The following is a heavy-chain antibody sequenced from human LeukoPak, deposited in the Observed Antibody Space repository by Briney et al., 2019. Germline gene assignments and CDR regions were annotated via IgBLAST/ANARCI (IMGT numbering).Heavy chain of an antibody. V-gene: IGHV3-23*01. J-gene: IGHJ4*02. CDR1: GFTFSSYA. CDR3: AKDYSSGWSWFDY. CDR2: ISGSGAST. D-gene: IGHD6-19*01. Sequence: GGSLRLSCAASGFTFSSYAMSWVRQAPGKGLEWVSAISGSGASTYYADSVKGRFTISRDNSKNTLYLQMNSLRAEDTAVYYCAKDYSSGWSWFDYWGQGTLVTVSS.